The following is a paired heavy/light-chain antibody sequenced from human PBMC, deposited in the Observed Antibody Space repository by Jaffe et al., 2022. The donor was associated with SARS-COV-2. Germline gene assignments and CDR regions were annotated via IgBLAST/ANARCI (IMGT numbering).Light chain of an antibody. J-gene: IGKJ2*01. CDR1: QSVSGF. CDR2: AAS. Sequence: EIVLTQSPGTLSLSPGERATLSCRASQSVSGFLAWYQQKPGQAPRLLIYAASSRVTGIPDRFSGSGSGTDFTLSISRLEPEDFAVYHCQQYGSSPYTFGQGTKLEIK. CDR3: QQYGSSPYT. V-gene: IGKV3-20*01.
Heavy chain of an antibody. Sequence: QVQLVDSGGGLVRPGGSLRLSCAASGFTFSDYHMSWIRQAPGKGLEWVSYISPSSSYTDYADSVKGRFTISRDDARNSLYLQMNSLRAEDTAVYYCARGHHGMGFWGRGTTVTVSS. V-gene: IGHV3-11*06. CDR2: ISPSSSYT. CDR1: GFTFSDYH. CDR3: ARGHHGMGF. J-gene: IGHJ6*02. D-gene: IGHD3-10*01.